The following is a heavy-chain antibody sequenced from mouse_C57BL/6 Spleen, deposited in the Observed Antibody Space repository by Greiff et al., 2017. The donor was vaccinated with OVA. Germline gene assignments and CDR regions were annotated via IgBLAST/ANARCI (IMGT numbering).Heavy chain of an antibody. V-gene: IGHV1-52*01. D-gene: IGHD2-1*01. CDR2: IDPSDSET. Sequence: VQLQQPRADLVRPGSSVKLSCKASGYTFTSYWMHWVKQRPIQGLEWIGNIDPSDSETHYNQKFKDKATLTVDKSSSTAYMQLSSLTSEDSAVYYCAGGNYVPFAYWGQGTLVTVSA. J-gene: IGHJ3*01. CDR1: GYTFTSYW. CDR3: AGGNYVPFAY.